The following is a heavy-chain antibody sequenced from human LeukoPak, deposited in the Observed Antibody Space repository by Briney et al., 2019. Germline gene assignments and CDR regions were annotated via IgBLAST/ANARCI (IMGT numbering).Heavy chain of an antibody. Sequence: SETLSLTCAVFGGSFSDYYWNWIRQPPGKGLEWIGEIYPSRSASYNPSLKSRVTISLDTSKNQFSLKLSSVTAADTAVYYCARGTYGSGSDFYSYYYFDVWGKGTTVAVSS. V-gene: IGHV4-34*01. CDR1: GGSFSDYY. D-gene: IGHD3-10*01. J-gene: IGHJ6*03. CDR2: IYPSRSA. CDR3: ARGTYGSGSDFYSYYYFDV.